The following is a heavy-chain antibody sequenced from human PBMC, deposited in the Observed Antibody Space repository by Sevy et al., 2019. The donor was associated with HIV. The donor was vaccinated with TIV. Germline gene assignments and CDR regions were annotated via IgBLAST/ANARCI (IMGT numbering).Heavy chain of an antibody. CDR3: AKDPLNIAARFDY. CDR1: GFSLSGSA. V-gene: IGHV3-23*01. J-gene: IGHJ4*02. CDR2: ISGSGGFT. D-gene: IGHD6-6*01. Sequence: GGSLRLSCAASGFSLSGSAMSWVRQAPGKGLEWVASISGSGGFTYYADSVKGRFTISRDNFKNTVDLEMKSLRAEDTAVYYCAKDPLNIAARFDYWGQGTLVTVSS.